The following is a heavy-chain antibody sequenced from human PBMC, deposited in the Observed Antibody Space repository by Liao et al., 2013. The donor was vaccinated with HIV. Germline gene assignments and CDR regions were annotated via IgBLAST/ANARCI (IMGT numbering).Heavy chain of an antibody. CDR3: ARWGGLYCSSTSCLRVDI. CDR2: IYTSGST. V-gene: IGHV4-61*02. J-gene: IGHJ3*02. Sequence: QVQLQESGPGLVKPSQTLSLTCTVSGGSISSGSYYWSWIRQPAGKGLEWIGRIYTSGSTNYNPSLKSRVTISVDTSKNQFSLKLSSVTAADTAVYYCARWGGLYCSSTSCLRVDIWGQGTMVTVSS. D-gene: IGHD2-2*01. CDR1: GGSISSGSYY.